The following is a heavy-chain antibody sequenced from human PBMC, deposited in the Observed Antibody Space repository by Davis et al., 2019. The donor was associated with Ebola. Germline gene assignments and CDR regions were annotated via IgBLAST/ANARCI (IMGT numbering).Heavy chain of an antibody. Sequence: ASVPVSCKASGYTLTDYNIHWMRQAPGQGLEWLGRVILKSGATNYAQKFQGRVTMTRDPSISTVYMELSSMRYDDTADYYCARGHNYAHEYWGQGTLVTVSS. CDR2: VILKSGAT. V-gene: IGHV1-2*06. D-gene: IGHD4-11*01. J-gene: IGHJ4*02. CDR1: GYTLTDYN. CDR3: ARGHNYAHEY.